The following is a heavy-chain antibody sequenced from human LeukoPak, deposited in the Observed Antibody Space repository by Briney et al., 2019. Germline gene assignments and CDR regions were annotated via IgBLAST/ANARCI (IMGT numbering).Heavy chain of an antibody. Sequence: PGGSLRLSCAASGFTVSSNYMSWVRQAPGKGLEWVAAIYSGGSTYYADSVKGRFTISRDNSKNTLYLQINTLRAEDTAVYYCARVRSGDYGAFDYWGQGTLVTVSS. D-gene: IGHD3-22*01. J-gene: IGHJ4*02. CDR3: ARVRSGDYGAFDY. CDR2: IYSGGST. CDR1: GFTVSSNY. V-gene: IGHV3-53*01.